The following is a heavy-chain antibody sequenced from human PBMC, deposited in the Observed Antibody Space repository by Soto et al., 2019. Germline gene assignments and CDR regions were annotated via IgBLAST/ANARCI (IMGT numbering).Heavy chain of an antibody. J-gene: IGHJ1*01. CDR1: GDSFTNYL. D-gene: IGHD5-18*01. V-gene: IGHV5-51*01. CDR2: IYPGDSDT. Sequence: GESLRISWKGSGDSFTNYLIAWGRQMPGKGLEWMGNIYPGDSDTRYSPSFRCQGSISADKSIGTAYLQWSSLQASDTAIYYCARTRGYSYGFLPPAFAYWGPGTLVT. CDR3: ARTRGYSYGFLPPAFAY.